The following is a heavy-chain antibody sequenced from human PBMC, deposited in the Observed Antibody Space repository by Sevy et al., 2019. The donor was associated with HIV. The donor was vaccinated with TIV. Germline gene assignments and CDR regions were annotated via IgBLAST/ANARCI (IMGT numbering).Heavy chain of an antibody. V-gene: IGHV3-30*18. CDR1: GFTFSSYG. CDR3: AKDRDLYFDY. D-gene: IGHD3-10*01. CDR2: ISYDGSNK. J-gene: IGHJ4*02. Sequence: GESLKISCAASGFTFSSYGMHWVRQAPGKGLEWVAVISYDGSNKYYADSVKGRFTISRENSKNTLYLQMNGLRAEDTAVYYCAKDRDLYFDYWGQGTLVTVSS.